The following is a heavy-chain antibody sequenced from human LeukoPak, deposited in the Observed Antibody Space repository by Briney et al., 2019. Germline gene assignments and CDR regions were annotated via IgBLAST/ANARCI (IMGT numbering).Heavy chain of an antibody. CDR1: GFTFSSYG. CDR2: IWYDGSNK. J-gene: IGHJ4*02. V-gene: IGHV3-33*01. CDR3: AREADGYTSDY. Sequence: GGSLRLSCAAPGFTFSSYGMPWVRQAPGKGLEWVAVIWYDGSNKYYADSVKGRFTISRDNSKNTLYLQMNSLRAEDTAVYYCAREADGYTSDYWGQGTLVTVSS. D-gene: IGHD5-24*01.